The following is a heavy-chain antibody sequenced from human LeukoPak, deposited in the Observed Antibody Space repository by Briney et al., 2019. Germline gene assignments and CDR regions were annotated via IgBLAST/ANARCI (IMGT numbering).Heavy chain of an antibody. CDR3: AREQMDAAMFYDAFDV. J-gene: IGHJ3*01. Sequence: GRSLRLSCAASGFTFSSYAMHWVRQAPGKGLEWVAVISYAGSNKFYADSVKGRFTISRDNSKNTVYLYMNSLRAEDTAVYYCAREQMDAAMFYDAFDVWGQGTLVTVSS. CDR2: ISYAGSNK. V-gene: IGHV3-30-3*01. CDR1: GFTFSSYA. D-gene: IGHD5-18*01.